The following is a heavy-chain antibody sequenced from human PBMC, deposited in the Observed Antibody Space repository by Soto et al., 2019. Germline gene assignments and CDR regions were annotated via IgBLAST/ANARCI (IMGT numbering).Heavy chain of an antibody. Sequence: GGSLRLSCAASGFTFNLYGMHWVRQAPGKGLEWVAAIAKDGSDIHYIDSVKGRFTISRDNSENTLYLQMNSLRGDDSAVYYCARQGYYDILTGKDYWGQGT. J-gene: IGHJ4*02. CDR3: ARQGYYDILTGKDY. CDR1: GFTFNLYG. V-gene: IGHV3-30*03. CDR2: IAKDGSDI. D-gene: IGHD3-9*01.